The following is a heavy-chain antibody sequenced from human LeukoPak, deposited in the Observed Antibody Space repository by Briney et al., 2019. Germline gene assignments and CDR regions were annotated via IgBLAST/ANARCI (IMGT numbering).Heavy chain of an antibody. CDR2: ISAYNGNT. J-gene: IGHJ4*02. CDR1: VYTFTSYG. D-gene: IGHD6-13*01. Sequence: ASVKVSCKASVYTFTSYGISWVRQAPGQGLEWMGWISAYNGNTNYAQKLQGRVTMTTDTSTSTAYMELRSLRPDDTAVYYCARDDQYSSSWYFDYWGQGTLVTVSS. CDR3: ARDDQYSSSWYFDY. V-gene: IGHV1-18*01.